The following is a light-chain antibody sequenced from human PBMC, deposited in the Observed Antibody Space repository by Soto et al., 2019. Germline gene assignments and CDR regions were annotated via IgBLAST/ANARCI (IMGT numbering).Light chain of an antibody. V-gene: IGLV1-40*01. Sequence: HSVLTQPPSVSGAPGQRVTISCTGSSSNIGAGYDVHWYQQLPGTAPKLLIYGNSNRPSGVPDRFSGSKSGTSASLAITGLQAEDEADYYCQSYDSSLSGGDVFGTGTKVTVL. CDR3: QSYDSSLSGGDV. J-gene: IGLJ1*01. CDR2: GNS. CDR1: SSNIGAGYD.